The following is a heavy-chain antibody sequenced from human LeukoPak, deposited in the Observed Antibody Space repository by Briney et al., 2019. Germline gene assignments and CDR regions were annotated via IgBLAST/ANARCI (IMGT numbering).Heavy chain of an antibody. Sequence: SETLSLTCTVSSGSISTSNYYWGWVRQPPGKALEWIGNIFYSGSTYYSPSLKSRVTISINTSKNEFSLKLSSVTAADTAVYYCARVPYTNNWYTDYWGQGTLVTVSS. CDR2: IFYSGST. D-gene: IGHD2-8*01. V-gene: IGHV4-39*07. CDR3: ARVPYTNNWYTDY. CDR1: SGSISTSNYY. J-gene: IGHJ4*02.